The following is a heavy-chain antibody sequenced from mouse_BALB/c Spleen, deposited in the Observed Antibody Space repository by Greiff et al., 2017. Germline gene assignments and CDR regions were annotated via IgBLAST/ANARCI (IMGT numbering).Heavy chain of an antibody. V-gene: IGHV5-4*02. CDR2: ISDGGSYT. CDR1: GFTFSDYY. CDR3: ARDSSGYWDY. Sequence: EVKLMESGGGLVKPGGSLKLSCAASGFTFSDYYMYWVRQTPEKRLEWVATISDGGSYTYYPDSVKGRFTISRDNAKNNLYLQMSSLKSEDTAMYYCARDSSGYWDYWGQGTTLTVAS. J-gene: IGHJ2*01. D-gene: IGHD3-1*01.